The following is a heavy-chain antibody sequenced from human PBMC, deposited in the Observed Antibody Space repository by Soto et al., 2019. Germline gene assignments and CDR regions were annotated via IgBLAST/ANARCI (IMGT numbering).Heavy chain of an antibody. D-gene: IGHD4-17*01. CDR1: GGSITSGGYY. V-gene: IGHV4-31*03. Sequence: SETLSLTCTVSGGSITSGGYYWSWIRQHPGKGLGWIGYIYHSGSTYYNPSVKRRVTISVDTSNNQFSLKLNSVTVADTAVYYCARTGYGDYDFGYWGQGTLVTVSS. J-gene: IGHJ4*02. CDR3: ARTGYGDYDFGY. CDR2: IYHSGST.